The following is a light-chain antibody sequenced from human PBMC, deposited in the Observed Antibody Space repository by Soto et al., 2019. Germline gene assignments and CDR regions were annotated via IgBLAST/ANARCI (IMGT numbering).Light chain of an antibody. V-gene: IGKV1-39*01. J-gene: IGKJ5*01. CDR2: AAS. CDR1: QTVRTY. Sequence: DIPMTQSPSSLSASVGDRVTIACRASQTVRTYLNWYQQKPGKAPTLLVYAASTLESAVPPRFSGAGSETDFTLTISGLQPEDFATYYCQQTFSTPITFGQGTRLE. CDR3: QQTFSTPIT.